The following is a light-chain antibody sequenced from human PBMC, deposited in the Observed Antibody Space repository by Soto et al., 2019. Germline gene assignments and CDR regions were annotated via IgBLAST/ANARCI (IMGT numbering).Light chain of an antibody. Sequence: QSALTQPASVSGSPGQSITISCTGTSSDVGGYNYVSWYQQHPGKAPKLMIYNVSNRPSGVSNRFSGSKSGNTVSLTISGLQAEDEAHYYCSSFTSNNTVLFGGGTKLTVL. CDR1: SSDVGGYNY. V-gene: IGLV2-14*01. CDR3: SSFTSNNTVL. J-gene: IGLJ2*01. CDR2: NVS.